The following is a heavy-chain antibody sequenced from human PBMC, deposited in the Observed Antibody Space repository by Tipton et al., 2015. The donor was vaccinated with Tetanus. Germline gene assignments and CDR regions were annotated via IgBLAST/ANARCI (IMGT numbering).Heavy chain of an antibody. V-gene: IGHV3-23*01. D-gene: IGHD3-9*01. CDR2: ISGSGGST. J-gene: IGHJ6*02. CDR3: AKTFSHDYDILTGYYIYYGMDV. Sequence: SLRLSCAASGFTFSSYAMSWVRQAPGKGLEWVSAISGSGGSTYYADSVKGRFTISRDNSKNTLYLQMNSLRAEDTAVYYCAKTFSHDYDILTGYYIYYGMDVWGQGTTVTVSS. CDR1: GFTFSSYA.